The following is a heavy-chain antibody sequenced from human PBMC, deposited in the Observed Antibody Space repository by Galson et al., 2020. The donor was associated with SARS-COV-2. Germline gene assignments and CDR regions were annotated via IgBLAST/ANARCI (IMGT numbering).Heavy chain of an antibody. D-gene: IGHD6-13*01. V-gene: IGHV4-61*02. CDR1: GGSISSGSYY. Sequence: SETLSLTCTVSGGSISSGSYYWSWIRQPAGKGLEWIGRIYTSGSTNYNPSLKSRVTISIDTSMNQFSLKLSSLTAADAAVYYCARSIAAAVPCGTDVWGQGTTVTVSS. CDR3: ARSIAAAVPCGTDV. J-gene: IGHJ6*02. CDR2: IYTSGST.